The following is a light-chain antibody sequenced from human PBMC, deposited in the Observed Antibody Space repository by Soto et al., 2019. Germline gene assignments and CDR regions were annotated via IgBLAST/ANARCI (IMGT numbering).Light chain of an antibody. CDR1: QSISSY. V-gene: IGKV1-39*01. CDR3: QQSYSTSWT. J-gene: IGKJ1*01. Sequence: DIQMAQSPSSLSASVGDRVTITCRASQSISSYLNWYQQKPGKAPKLLIYAASSLQSGVPSRFSGSGSGTDFTLTISSLQSEDFATYYCQQSYSTSWTFGQGTKVEIK. CDR2: AAS.